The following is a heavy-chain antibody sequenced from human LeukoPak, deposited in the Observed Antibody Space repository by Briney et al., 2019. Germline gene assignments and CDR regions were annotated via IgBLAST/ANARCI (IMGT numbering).Heavy chain of an antibody. D-gene: IGHD6-13*01. J-gene: IGHJ4*02. CDR2: IYPGGST. Sequence: SETLSLTCTVSGYSISSGYFWGWVRQPPGKGLEWIGSIYPGGSTYYSPSLKSRLTISVDTSKNQFSLKLSSVTAADTAVYYCARGERDRSWYVVGDYWGQGTLVTVSS. CDR3: ARGERDRSWYVVGDY. CDR1: GYSISSGYF. V-gene: IGHV4-38-2*02.